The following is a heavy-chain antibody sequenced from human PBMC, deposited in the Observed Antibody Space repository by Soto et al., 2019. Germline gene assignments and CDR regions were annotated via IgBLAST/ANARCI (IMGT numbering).Heavy chain of an antibody. Sequence: EVPLVESGGGLVKPGGSLRLSCAVSGFSFSTYSMNWVRQAPGKGLEWVSSITSSSSYIFYAASVKGRFTISRDNAKNSLYLQMNSLRAEDTAVYYCAREQSDYVSNYYGMDVWGQGTTVTVSS. J-gene: IGHJ6*02. CDR3: AREQSDYVSNYYGMDV. CDR1: GFSFSTYS. CDR2: ITSSSSYI. V-gene: IGHV3-21*02. D-gene: IGHD4-17*01.